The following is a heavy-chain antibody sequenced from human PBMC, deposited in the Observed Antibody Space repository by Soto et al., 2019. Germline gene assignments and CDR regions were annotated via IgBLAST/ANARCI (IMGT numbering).Heavy chain of an antibody. CDR1: GGSISSGGYY. D-gene: IGHD2-21*02. CDR2: IYYSGST. CDR3: ARDGRWAYCGGDCYGGGGMDV. Sequence: LSLTFTVSGGSISSGGYYWSWIRQHPGKGLEWIGYIYYSGSTYYNPSLKSRVTISVDTSKNQFSLKLSSVTAADTAVYYCARDGRWAYCGGDCYGGGGMDVWGQGTTVTVSS. V-gene: IGHV4-31*03. J-gene: IGHJ6*02.